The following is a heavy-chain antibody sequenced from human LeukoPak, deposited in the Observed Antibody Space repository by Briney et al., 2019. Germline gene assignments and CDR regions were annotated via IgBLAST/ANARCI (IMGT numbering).Heavy chain of an antibody. D-gene: IGHD3-22*01. J-gene: IGHJ6*03. CDR3: TRGSIAYYYMDV. CDR1: GGSISSYY. CDR2: NYYSGST. Sequence: SETLSLTCTVSGGSISSYYWSWIRQPPGKGLEWIGNNYYSGSTNYNPSLKSRVTISVDTSKNQFSLKLSSVTAADTAVYYCTRGSIAYYYMDVWGKGTTVTISS. V-gene: IGHV4-59*01.